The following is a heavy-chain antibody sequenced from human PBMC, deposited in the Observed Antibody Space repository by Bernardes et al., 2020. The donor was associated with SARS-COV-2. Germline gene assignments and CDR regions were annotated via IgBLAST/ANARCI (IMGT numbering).Heavy chain of an antibody. CDR3: TGDYLY. J-gene: IGHJ4*02. CDR2: ISSKPKGYAT. CDR1: GFTLSGSA. Sequence: GGSLRLSCAASGFTLSGSATQWVRQPSGKGLEWNGRISSKPKGYATTYAASLKGRFVISRDDSRNTAYLQINSLKIEDTAVYYCTGDYLYWDQGTLVTVSS. V-gene: IGHV3-73*01. D-gene: IGHD4-17*01.